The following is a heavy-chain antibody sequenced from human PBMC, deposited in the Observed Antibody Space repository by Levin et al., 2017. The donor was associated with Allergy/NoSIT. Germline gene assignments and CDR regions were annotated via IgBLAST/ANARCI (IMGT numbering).Heavy chain of an antibody. V-gene: IGHV1-69-2*01. CDR2: VDPEDGET. CDR1: GYTFSDYN. J-gene: IGHJ4*02. D-gene: IGHD3-10*01. Sequence: ASVKVSCKVSGYTFSDYNMYWVQQAPGKGLEWMGLVDPEDGETIYAEKFQGRVTITADTSTDTAYMELSSLRSEDTAVYYCATGANYHASGSTLLGCWGQGTLVTVSS. CDR3: ATGANYHASGSTLLGC.